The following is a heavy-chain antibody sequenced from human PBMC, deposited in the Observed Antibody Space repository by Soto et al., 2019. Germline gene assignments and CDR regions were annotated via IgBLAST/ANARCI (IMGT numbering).Heavy chain of an antibody. CDR3: ARGYPVVVPAATGYYYYGMDV. J-gene: IGHJ6*02. V-gene: IGHV4-34*01. CDR2: INHSGST. D-gene: IGHD2-2*01. Sequence: SETLSLTCAVYGGSFSGYYWSWIRQPPGKGLEWIGEINHSGSTNYNPSLKSRVTISVDTSKNQFSLKLSSVTAADTAVYYCARGYPVVVPAATGYYYYGMDVWGQGTTVTVSS. CDR1: GGSFSGYY.